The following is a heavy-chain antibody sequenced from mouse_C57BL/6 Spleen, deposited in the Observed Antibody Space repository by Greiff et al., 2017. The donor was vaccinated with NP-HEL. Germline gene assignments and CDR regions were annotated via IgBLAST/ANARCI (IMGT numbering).Heavy chain of an antibody. CDR3: ALTTVVSYAMNY. CDR1: GYTFTDYN. CDR2: INPNNGGT. D-gene: IGHD1-1*01. J-gene: IGHJ4*01. V-gene: IGHV1-18*01. Sequence: EVQLQQSGPELVKPGASVKIPCKASGYTFTDYNMDWVKQSHGKSLEWIGEINPNNGGTIYNQKFKVKATLTVEKSSSTAYMELRSLTSEDTAVYYWALTTVVSYAMNYWGQRTSVTVSS.